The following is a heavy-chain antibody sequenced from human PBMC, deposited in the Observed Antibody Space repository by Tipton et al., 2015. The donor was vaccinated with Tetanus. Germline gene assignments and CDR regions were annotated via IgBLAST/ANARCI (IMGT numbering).Heavy chain of an antibody. D-gene: IGHD3-3*01. V-gene: IGHV1-18*01. Sequence: QSGPEVKKPGASVKVSCKASGYTFTSYGNSWVRQAPGQGLEWMGWISAYNGNTNYAQKLQGRVTMTTDTSTSTAYMELRSLRSDDAAVYDCAKGGAIYGVVEYSWFVPWGHGTLVTVSS. CDR3: AKGGAIYGVVEYSWFVP. CDR1: GYTFTSYG. CDR2: ISAYNGNT. J-gene: IGHJ5*02.